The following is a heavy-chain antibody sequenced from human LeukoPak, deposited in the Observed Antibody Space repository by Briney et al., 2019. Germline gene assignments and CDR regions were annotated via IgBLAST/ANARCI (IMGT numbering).Heavy chain of an antibody. CDR1: GYTFTGYY. J-gene: IGHJ4*02. D-gene: IGHD2-2*01. CDR3: ARVSTSCCYEIDY. V-gene: IGHV1-2*02. CDR2: INPNSGGT. Sequence: GASVKVSCKASGYTFTGYYMHWVRQAPGQGLEWMGWINPNSGGTNYAQKFQGRVTMTRDTSISTAYMELSRLRSDDTAVYYCARVSTSCCYEIDYWGQGTPVTVSS.